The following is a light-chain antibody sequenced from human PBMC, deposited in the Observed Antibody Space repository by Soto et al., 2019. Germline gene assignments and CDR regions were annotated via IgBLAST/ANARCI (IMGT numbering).Light chain of an antibody. Sequence: DIQMTQSPSTLSASVGDRVTITCRASQSVSSWLAWYQQKPGKAPNLLIHTASSLESGVPSRFSGSGSGTEFTLTISSLQHEDFASYFCQQTYIIPRTFGQGTKVDIK. CDR3: QQTYIIPRT. CDR1: QSVSSW. CDR2: TAS. J-gene: IGKJ1*01. V-gene: IGKV1-5*03.